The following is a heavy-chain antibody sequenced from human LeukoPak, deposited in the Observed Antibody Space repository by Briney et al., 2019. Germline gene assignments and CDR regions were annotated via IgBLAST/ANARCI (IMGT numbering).Heavy chain of an antibody. CDR2: INHSGST. V-gene: IGHV4-34*01. CDR1: SGSFSGYY. D-gene: IGHD3-3*01. CDR3: ARRYDFWSGYRGAWFDP. Sequence: SETLSLTCAVYSGSFSGYYWSWIRQPPGKGLEWIGEINHSGSTNYNPSLKSRVTISVDTSKNQFSLKLSSETAADTAVYYCARRYDFWSGYRGAWFDPWGQGTPVTVSS. J-gene: IGHJ5*02.